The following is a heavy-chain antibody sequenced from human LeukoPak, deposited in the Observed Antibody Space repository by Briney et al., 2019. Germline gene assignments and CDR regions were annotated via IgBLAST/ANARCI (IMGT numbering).Heavy chain of an antibody. CDR1: GFTFSSYA. Sequence: GGSLRLSCAASGFTFSSYAMSWVRQAPGKGLEWVSAISGSGGSTYYADSVKGRFTLSRDNSKNTLSLQMNSLRAEDTALYYCARAQYSSGWAEYLQHWGQGTLVTVSS. D-gene: IGHD6-19*01. J-gene: IGHJ1*01. CDR2: ISGSGGST. CDR3: ARAQYSSGWAEYLQH. V-gene: IGHV3-23*01.